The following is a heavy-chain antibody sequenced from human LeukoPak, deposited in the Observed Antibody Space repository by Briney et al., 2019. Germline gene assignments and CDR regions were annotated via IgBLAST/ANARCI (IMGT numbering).Heavy chain of an antibody. D-gene: IGHD1-1*01. CDR3: ARCTTGKTFGSLREIKKSREINY. Sequence: GGSLRLSCAASGFTFSSYSMNWVRQAPGKGLEWVSSISSSSSYINYADSVRGRFTISRDNAKNSLFLQMDSLRGEDTAVYYCARCTTGKTFGSLREIKKSREINYWGQGTLVTVSS. V-gene: IGHV3-21*01. J-gene: IGHJ4*02. CDR1: GFTFSSYS. CDR2: ISSSSSYI.